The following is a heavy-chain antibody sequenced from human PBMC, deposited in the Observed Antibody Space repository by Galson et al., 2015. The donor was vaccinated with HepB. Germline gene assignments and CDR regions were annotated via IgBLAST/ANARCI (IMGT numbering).Heavy chain of an antibody. CDR2: IIPIFGTP. Sequence: SVKVSCKASGGTFSSYAINWVRQARGQGLEWIGGIIPIFGTPKYAQKFQGRVTISADESTSTAYMELRSLRSEDTAGYYCSKYPDYDILTGYLISRGFDPWVQGTLVTVSS. V-gene: IGHV1-69*13. J-gene: IGHJ5*02. CDR3: SKYPDYDILTGYLISRGFDP. D-gene: IGHD3-9*01. CDR1: GGTFSSYA.